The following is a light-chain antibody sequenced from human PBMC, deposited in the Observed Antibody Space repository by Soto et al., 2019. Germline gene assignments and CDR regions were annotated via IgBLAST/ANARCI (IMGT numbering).Light chain of an antibody. V-gene: IGLV1-51*01. J-gene: IGLJ2*01. Sequence: QSVLTQSSSVSAAAGQTVSISCSGSYSNIGSNFVSWYQHFPGSAPKLVIYDNSQRPSGIPDRFSGSKSGSSATLSITGLQTGDEADYYCGTWDSSLSVVVFGGGTKVTVL. CDR2: DNS. CDR3: GTWDSSLSVVV. CDR1: YSNIGSNF.